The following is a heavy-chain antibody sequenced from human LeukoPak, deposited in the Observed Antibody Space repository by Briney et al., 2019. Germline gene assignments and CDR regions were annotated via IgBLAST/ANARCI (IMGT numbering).Heavy chain of an antibody. CDR1: GGSFSGYY. V-gene: IGHV4-34*01. J-gene: IGHJ3*02. CDR2: INHSGST. Sequence: SETLSLTCAIYGGSFSGYYWSWIRQPPGKGLEWIGEINHSGSTNYNPSLKSRVTISVDTSKNQFSLKLSSVTAADTAVYYCARVPIVVVSAARDAFDIWGQGTMVTVSS. CDR3: ARVPIVVVSAARDAFDI. D-gene: IGHD2-2*01.